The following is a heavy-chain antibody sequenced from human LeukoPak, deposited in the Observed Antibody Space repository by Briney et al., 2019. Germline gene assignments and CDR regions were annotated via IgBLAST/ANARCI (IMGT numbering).Heavy chain of an antibody. Sequence: SETLSLTCTVSGDSISSDAFYWSWVRQHPAKGLEWIGYIYYSGSTSYNPSLKSRPTISVDTSKNQFSLKLRSVTAADTAVYYCARGVSVYYDSSGYYYFDYWGQGTLATVSS. V-gene: IGHV4-31*03. D-gene: IGHD3-22*01. CDR3: ARGVSVYYDSSGYYYFDY. J-gene: IGHJ4*02. CDR1: GDSISSDAFY. CDR2: IYYSGST.